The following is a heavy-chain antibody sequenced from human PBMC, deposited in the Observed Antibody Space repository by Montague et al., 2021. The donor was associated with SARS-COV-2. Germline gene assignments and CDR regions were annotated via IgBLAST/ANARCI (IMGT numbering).Heavy chain of an antibody. V-gene: IGHV3-21*01. J-gene: IGHJ6*02. CDR3: ASDQHQDYYYGMDV. CDR2: ISSSSSYI. Sequence: SLRLSCAASGFTFSSYSMNWVRQAPGKGLEWVSSISSSSSYIYYADSVKGRFTISRDNAKNSLYLQMNSLRAEDTAVYYCASDQHQDYYYGMDVWGQGTTVTVSS. CDR1: GFTFSSYS.